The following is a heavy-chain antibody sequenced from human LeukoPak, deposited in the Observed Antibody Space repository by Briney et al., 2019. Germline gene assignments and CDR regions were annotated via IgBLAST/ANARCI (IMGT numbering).Heavy chain of an antibody. V-gene: IGHV3-53*01. D-gene: IGHD6-25*01. CDR2: IYSGGNT. CDR3: AKAASEAVR. CDR1: GFTVSSNS. J-gene: IGHJ4*02. Sequence: GGSLRLSCAASGFTVSSNSMSWVRQAPGKGLEWVSVIYSGGNTFDADSVKGRFTISRDNSKSTLYLQMNSLRAEDTAVYYCAKAASEAVRWGQGTLVTVSS.